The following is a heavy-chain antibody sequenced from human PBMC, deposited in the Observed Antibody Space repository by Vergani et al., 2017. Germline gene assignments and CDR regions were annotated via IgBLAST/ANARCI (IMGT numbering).Heavy chain of an antibody. CDR1: GYTFTSYY. CDR2: INPNTGRA. CDR3: ARGGSGYSYGYSNITF. Sequence: QVQLVQSGAEVKKPGSSVKVSCKTSGYTFTSYYINWVRQAPGQGLEWVEWMGTINPNTGRATFAQKFQGRVTMTSDTSTRTVYMDLTSLTSEDTAVYYWARGGSGYSYGYSNITFWGQGTLVTVSS. D-gene: IGHD5-18*01. V-gene: IGHV1-46*03. J-gene: IGHJ4*02.